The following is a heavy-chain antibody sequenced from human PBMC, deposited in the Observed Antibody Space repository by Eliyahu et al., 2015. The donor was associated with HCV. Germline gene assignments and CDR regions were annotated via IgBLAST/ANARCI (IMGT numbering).Heavy chain of an antibody. CDR2: ISPSDGGS. CDR1: GYSFTSFY. Sequence: QVQLVQSGTELKKPGASVXVSCKASGYSFTSFYIHWVRQAPGQGLEWMGVISPSDGGSNYAEKLQGRVAMTRDTSTSTVHLELSSLRSEDTAVYYCARDLARGSDFWGQGSLVIVSS. D-gene: IGHD3-10*01. CDR3: ARDLARGSDF. J-gene: IGHJ4*02. V-gene: IGHV1-46*04.